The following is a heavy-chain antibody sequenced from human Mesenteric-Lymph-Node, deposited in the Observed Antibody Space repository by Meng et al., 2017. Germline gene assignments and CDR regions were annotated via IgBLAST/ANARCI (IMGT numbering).Heavy chain of an antibody. V-gene: IGHV3-23*01. Sequence: GESLKISCAVSDFTVRDKYMGWLRQAPGKGLEWVSAIGSGGGGTFYADSVRGRFTISRDNSKSTLYLQMNSLRVEDTAVYYCAKGGPTSGWYFFDYWGQGGLVTVSS. CDR2: IGSGGGGT. D-gene: IGHD6-19*01. CDR3: AKGGPTSGWYFFDY. J-gene: IGHJ4*02. CDR1: DFTVRDKY.